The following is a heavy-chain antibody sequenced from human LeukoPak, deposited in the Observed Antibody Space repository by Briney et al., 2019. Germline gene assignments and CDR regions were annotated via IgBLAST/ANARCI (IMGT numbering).Heavy chain of an antibody. CDR1: GYTFTSYD. V-gene: IGHV1-8*01. Sequence: ASVKVSCKASGYTFTSYDINWVRQATGQGLEWMGWMNPNSGNTGYAQKFQGRVTMPRNTSISTAYMELSSLRSEDTAVYYCARVGHDFWSGYPNYYYYYMDVWGKGTTVTVSS. CDR3: ARVGHDFWSGYPNYYYYYMDV. D-gene: IGHD3-3*01. CDR2: MNPNSGNT. J-gene: IGHJ6*03.